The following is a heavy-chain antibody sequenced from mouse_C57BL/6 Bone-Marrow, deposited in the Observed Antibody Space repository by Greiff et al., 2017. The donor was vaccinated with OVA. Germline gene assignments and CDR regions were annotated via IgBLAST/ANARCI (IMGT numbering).Heavy chain of an antibody. V-gene: IGHV14-4*01. D-gene: IGHD1-1*01. Sequence: VQLQQSGAELVRPGASVKLSCTASGFNITDDYMHWVKQRPEQGLEWIGWIDPENGDTKYASKFQGKATITADTSSNTAYLQLSSLTAEDTAVYYCTKNYGSSEYYAMDYWGQGTSVTVSS. CDR3: TKNYGSSEYYAMDY. CDR1: GFNITDDY. J-gene: IGHJ4*01. CDR2: IDPENGDT.